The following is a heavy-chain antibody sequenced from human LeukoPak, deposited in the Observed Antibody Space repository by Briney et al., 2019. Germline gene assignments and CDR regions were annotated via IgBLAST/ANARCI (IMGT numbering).Heavy chain of an antibody. V-gene: IGHV6-1*01. J-gene: IGHJ4*02. CDR1: GDSVSSNSAA. Sequence: SQTLSLTCAIPGDSVSSNSAAWNWIRQSPSRGLEWLGRTYYRSKWYNDYAVSVKSRITINPDTSKNQFSLQLNSVTPEDTAVYYCARGYYDILTGYPYFDYWGQGTLVTVSS. D-gene: IGHD3-9*01. CDR2: TYYRSKWYN. CDR3: ARGYYDILTGYPYFDY.